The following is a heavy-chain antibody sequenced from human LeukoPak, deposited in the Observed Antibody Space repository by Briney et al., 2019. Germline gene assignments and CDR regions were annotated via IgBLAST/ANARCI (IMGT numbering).Heavy chain of an antibody. J-gene: IGHJ5*02. V-gene: IGHV1-3*01. D-gene: IGHD3-10*01. CDR2: INAGNGNT. CDR3: ASVGLWFGELRFDP. Sequence: GASVKVSCKASGYTFTSYAMHWVRQAPGQRLEWMGWINAGNGNTKYSQKFQGRVTITRDTSASTAYMELSGLRSEDTAVYYCASVGLWFGELRFDPWGQGTLVTVSS. CDR1: GYTFTSYA.